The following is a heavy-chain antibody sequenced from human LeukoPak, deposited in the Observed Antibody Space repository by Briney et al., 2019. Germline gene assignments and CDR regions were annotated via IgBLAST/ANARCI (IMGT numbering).Heavy chain of an antibody. V-gene: IGHV4-4*08. D-gene: IGHD5-18*01. CDR2: IYTSGST. Sequence: SETLSLTCTVSGGSISSYYWSWIRQPPGKGLEWIGYIYTSGSTNYNPSLKSRVTMSVDTSKNQFSLKLSSVTAADTAVYYCARDLYGYREDYFDYWGQGTLVTVSS. CDR1: GGSISSYY. J-gene: IGHJ4*02. CDR3: ARDLYGYREDYFDY.